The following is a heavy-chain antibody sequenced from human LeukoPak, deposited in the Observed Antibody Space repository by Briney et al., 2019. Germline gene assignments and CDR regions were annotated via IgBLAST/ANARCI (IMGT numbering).Heavy chain of an antibody. V-gene: IGHV4-34*01. D-gene: IGHD2-8*01. CDR3: ARGVRTRYCTNGVCRGYFDY. CDR1: GGSFSGYY. J-gene: IGHJ4*02. Sequence: SETLSLTCAVYGGSFSGYYWSWIRQPPGKGLEWIGEINHSGSTNYNPSLKSRVTISVDTSKNQFSLKLSSVTAADTVVYYCARGVRTRYCTNGVCRGYFDYWGQGTLVTVSS. CDR2: INHSGST.